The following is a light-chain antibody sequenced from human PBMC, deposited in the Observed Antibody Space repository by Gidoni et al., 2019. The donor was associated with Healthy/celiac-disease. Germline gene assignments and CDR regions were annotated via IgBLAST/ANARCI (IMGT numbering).Light chain of an antibody. CDR3: QQFDSFPLS. CDR2: DAS. V-gene: IGKV1-13*02. Sequence: AIQLTQSPSSLSASVGDRVSITCRASQGIRNALGWYQQKPGETPKFLIYDASTVETGVPPRFSGSGSGTDFTLTISTLQPEDFATYYWQQFDSFPLSFGGGTKVEIK. J-gene: IGKJ4*01. CDR1: QGIRNA.